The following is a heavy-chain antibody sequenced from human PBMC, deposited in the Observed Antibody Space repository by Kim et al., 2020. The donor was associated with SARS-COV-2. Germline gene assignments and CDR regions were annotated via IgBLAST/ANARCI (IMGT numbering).Heavy chain of an antibody. V-gene: IGHV6-1*01. Sequence: SQTLSLTCDISGDSVSNNRASWNWIRQSPSRGLEWLGRTYYKSKWIHNYAVSVEGRITINPDTANNRFSLQLSSVTPDDTAVYFCARMVTGFLGGFDYWSQGTLGAVSS. D-gene: IGHD2-21*02. CDR3: ARMVTGFLGGFDY. J-gene: IGHJ4*02. CDR2: TYYKSKWIH. CDR1: GDSVSNNRAS.